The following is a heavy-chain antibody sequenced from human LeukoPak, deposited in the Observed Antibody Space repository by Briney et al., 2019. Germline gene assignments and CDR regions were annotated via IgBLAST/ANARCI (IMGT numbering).Heavy chain of an antibody. CDR2: ISGSGGST. J-gene: IGHJ4*02. CDR3: AKCYGDYVDYFDY. D-gene: IGHD4-17*01. CDR1: GFTFSSYA. Sequence: GGSLRLSCAASGFTFSSYAMSWVRQAPGKGLEWVSAISGSGGSTYYADSVKGRFTISRDNSKNTLYLQMNSLRAEDTAIYYCAKCYGDYVDYFDYWGQGTLVTVSS. V-gene: IGHV3-23*01.